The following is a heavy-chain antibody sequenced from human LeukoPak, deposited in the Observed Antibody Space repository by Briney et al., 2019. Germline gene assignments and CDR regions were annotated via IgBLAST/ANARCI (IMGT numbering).Heavy chain of an antibody. CDR3: ARDRRTSGGYCSSTSCYAARLDWFDP. V-gene: IGHV3-9*01. Sequence: GGSLRLSCAASGFTFDDYAMHWVRQAPGKGLEWVSGISWNSGSIGYADSVKGRFTISRDNAKNSLYLQMNSLRAEDTALYYCARDRRTSGGYCSSTSCYAARLDWFDPWGQGTLVTVSS. CDR1: GFTFDDYA. D-gene: IGHD2-2*01. J-gene: IGHJ5*02. CDR2: ISWNSGSI.